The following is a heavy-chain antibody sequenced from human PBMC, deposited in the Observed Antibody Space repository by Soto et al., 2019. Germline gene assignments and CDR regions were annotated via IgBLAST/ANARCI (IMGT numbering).Heavy chain of an antibody. CDR1: GFTFSSYG. CDR2: ISYDGSNK. D-gene: IGHD4-17*01. V-gene: IGHV3-30*18. CDR3: AKVHDYGDYDPPVYGMDV. J-gene: IGHJ6*02. Sequence: GGSLRLSCAASGFTFSSYGMHWVRQAPGKGLEWVAVISYDGSNKYYADSVKGRFTISRDNSKNTLYLQMNSLRAEDTAVYYCAKVHDYGDYDPPVYGMDVWGQGTTVTVSS.